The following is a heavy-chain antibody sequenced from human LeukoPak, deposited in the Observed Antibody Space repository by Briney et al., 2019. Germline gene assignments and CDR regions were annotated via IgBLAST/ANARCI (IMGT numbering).Heavy chain of an antibody. D-gene: IGHD1-26*01. Sequence: GEPLKISCKDSGYSFTDYWIGWVRQMPGKGLGWMGIIYPGDSDTRYSPSFQGQVTISADKSISTAYLQWSGLRASDTVMYYCARPGYSGRSDGFHIWGQGTMVTVSS. CDR3: ARPGYSGRSDGFHI. CDR2: IYPGDSDT. V-gene: IGHV5-51*01. J-gene: IGHJ3*02. CDR1: GYSFTDYW.